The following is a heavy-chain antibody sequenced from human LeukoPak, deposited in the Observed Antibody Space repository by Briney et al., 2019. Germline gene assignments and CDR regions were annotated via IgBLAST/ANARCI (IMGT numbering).Heavy chain of an antibody. D-gene: IGHD2-15*01. CDR1: GGSFSSYA. CDR3: ARVERSRWWFDL. J-gene: IGHJ2*01. Sequence: SETLSLTCSASGGSFSSYALSWVRQPPGKGLEWIGYIHYSGGTNSNPSLTSRVPISVDTSKNQSSVKLTSATAAVTVVYYCARVERSRWWFDLGGGGPLATV. V-gene: IGHV4-59*01. CDR2: IHYSGGT.